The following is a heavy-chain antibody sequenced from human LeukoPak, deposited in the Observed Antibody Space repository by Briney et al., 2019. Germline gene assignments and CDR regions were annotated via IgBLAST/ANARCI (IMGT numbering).Heavy chain of an antibody. Sequence: SETLSLTCTVSGGSMRSYYWSWLRQPPGKGLELIGYVYYSGTANYNPSLESRVNILVDTSKHQFSLTLSSVTAADTAVYYCARTKSGWYYSDYWGQGTRVSVSS. J-gene: IGHJ4*02. V-gene: IGHV4-59*08. CDR3: ARTKSGWYYSDY. CDR2: VYYSGTA. D-gene: IGHD6-19*01. CDR1: GGSMRSYY.